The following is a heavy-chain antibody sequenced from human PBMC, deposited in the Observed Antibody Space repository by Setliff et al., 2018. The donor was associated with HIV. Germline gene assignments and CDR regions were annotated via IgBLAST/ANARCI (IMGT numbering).Heavy chain of an antibody. CDR3: VRGDYRIIAAAGSGWFDP. Sequence: SETLSLTCTVSGGSVSSKSFYWGWIRQPPGKGLEWIGSIRYSGTTHYNPSLKSRVTISVDTSNNQFSLKLRFVTAADPAVYYCVRGDYRIIAAAGSGWFDPWGQGTLVTVSS. D-gene: IGHD6-13*01. V-gene: IGHV4-39*01. CDR2: IRYSGTT. J-gene: IGHJ5*02. CDR1: GGSVSSKSFY.